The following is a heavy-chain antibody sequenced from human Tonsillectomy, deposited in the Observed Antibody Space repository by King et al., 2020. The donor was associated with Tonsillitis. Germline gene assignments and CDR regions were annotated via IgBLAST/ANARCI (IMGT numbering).Heavy chain of an antibody. V-gene: IGHV3-48*01. CDR2: ISSSSSTI. Sequence: VQLVESGGGLVQPGGSLRLSCAASGFTFSSYSMNWVRQAPGKGLEWVSYISSSSSTIYYADSVKGRFTISRDNAKNSLYLQMNSLRAEDTAVYYCARDLQVSYWGQGTLVTVSS. J-gene: IGHJ4*02. D-gene: IGHD3-22*01. CDR1: GFTFSSYS. CDR3: ARDLQVSY.